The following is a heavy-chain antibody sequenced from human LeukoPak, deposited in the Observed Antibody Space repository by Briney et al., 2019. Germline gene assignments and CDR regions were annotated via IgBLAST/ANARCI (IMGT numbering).Heavy chain of an antibody. Sequence: SVKVSCKASGGTFSSYAISWVRQAPGQGLEWMGGIIPIFGTANYAQKFQGRVTITADESTSTDYMELSSLRSEDTAVYYCARGPIYGSGSYPSFDYWGQGTLVTVSS. CDR1: GGTFSSYA. D-gene: IGHD3-10*01. CDR2: IIPIFGTA. CDR3: ARGPIYGSGSYPSFDY. J-gene: IGHJ4*02. V-gene: IGHV1-69*13.